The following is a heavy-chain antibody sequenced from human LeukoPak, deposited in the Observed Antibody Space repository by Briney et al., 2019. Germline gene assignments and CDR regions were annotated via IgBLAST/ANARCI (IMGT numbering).Heavy chain of an antibody. J-gene: IGHJ6*03. CDR3: ARDSGWFGELRYYYYMDV. CDR2: ISSGGSTI. CDR1: GFIFSDYY. Sequence: PGGSLRLSCAASGFIFSDYYMSWIRQAPGKGLEWLSFISSGGSTIYYADSVKGRFTISRDNAQNSLYLQMNSLRAEDTAVYYCARDSGWFGELRYYYYMDVWGKGTTVTISS. V-gene: IGHV3-11*04. D-gene: IGHD3-10*01.